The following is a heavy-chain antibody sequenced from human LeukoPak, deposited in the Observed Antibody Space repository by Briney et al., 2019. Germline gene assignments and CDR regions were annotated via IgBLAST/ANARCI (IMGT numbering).Heavy chain of an antibody. CDR2: IYSGGST. CDR1: GFTVSSNY. J-gene: IGHJ3*02. Sequence: PGGSLRLSCAASGFTVSSNYMSWVRQAPGKGLEWVSVIYSGGSTYYADSVKGRFTISRDNSKNTLYLQMNSLRAEDTAVYYCASTVIPLFRAFDIWGQGTMVTVSS. D-gene: IGHD4-17*01. CDR3: ASTVIPLFRAFDI. V-gene: IGHV3-53*01.